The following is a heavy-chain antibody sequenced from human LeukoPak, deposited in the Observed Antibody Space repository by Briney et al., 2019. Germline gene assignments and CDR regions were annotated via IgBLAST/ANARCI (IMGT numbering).Heavy chain of an antibody. CDR3: ARLESSGYYVY. V-gene: IGHV5-51*01. CDR2: IYVSDSHT. Sequence: GDSLKIPCKGSGYSFSSYWIGWVRQMPGKCLQWVGSIYVSDSHTRYGPSFQGHVSISADKSISTAYLQWSSLKASDTATYYCARLESSGYYVYWGQGTLVTVSS. D-gene: IGHD3-22*01. CDR1: GYSFSSYW. J-gene: IGHJ4*02.